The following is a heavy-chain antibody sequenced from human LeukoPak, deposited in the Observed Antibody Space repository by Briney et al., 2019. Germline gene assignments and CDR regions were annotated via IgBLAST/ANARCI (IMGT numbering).Heavy chain of an antibody. V-gene: IGHV3-7*01. CDR1: GFTFSSFW. Sequence: GGSLRLSCAASGFTFSSFWMSWVRQAPGKGLEWVANIETDGSEKYYVDSVKGRFTISRDNAKNSLSLQMNSLSAEDTAVYYCTRDWGGVAAGIDYWGQGTLVTVSS. CDR3: TRDWGGVAAGIDY. J-gene: IGHJ4*02. D-gene: IGHD6-13*01. CDR2: IETDGSEK.